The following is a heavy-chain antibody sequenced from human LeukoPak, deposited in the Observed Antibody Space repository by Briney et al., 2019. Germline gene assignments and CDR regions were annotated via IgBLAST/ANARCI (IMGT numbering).Heavy chain of an antibody. J-gene: IGHJ6*03. CDR1: GFTFSTYS. Sequence: GGSLRLSCAASGFTFSTYSMNWVRQAPGKGLEWVSSISSSSYIYYADSVKGRFTISRDNAKKSVYLQMNSLRAEDTAVYYCARAYSERYGLGYYYMDVWGKGTTVTISS. CDR2: ISSSSYI. D-gene: IGHD1-26*01. CDR3: ARAYSERYGLGYYYMDV. V-gene: IGHV3-21*01.